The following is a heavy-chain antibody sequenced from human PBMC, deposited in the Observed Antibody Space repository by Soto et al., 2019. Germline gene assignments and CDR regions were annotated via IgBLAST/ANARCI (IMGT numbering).Heavy chain of an antibody. CDR3: ASSLYPSSYYYYYGMDV. CDR2: IKQDGNEK. D-gene: IGHD3-16*02. Sequence: PVGSLRLSCAASGFTFSSYWMSWVRQAPGKGLGWVANIKQDGNEKYYVDSVKGRFTISRDNAKNSLYLQMNSLRAEDTAVYYCASSLYPSSYYYYYGMDVWGQGTTVTVSS. V-gene: IGHV3-7*01. CDR1: GFTFSSYW. J-gene: IGHJ6*02.